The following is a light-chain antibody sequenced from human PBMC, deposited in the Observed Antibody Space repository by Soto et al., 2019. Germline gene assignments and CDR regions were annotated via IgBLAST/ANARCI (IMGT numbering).Light chain of an antibody. Sequence: MTQSPATLSVSPGERATLSCRASQSVSSWLAWYQQKPGKAPKLLIYAASSLESGVPSRFSGSGSGTEFTLTISSLQPDDFATYYCQQYNSYRTFGQGTKVDI. CDR3: QQYNSYRT. CDR2: AAS. CDR1: QSVSSW. J-gene: IGKJ1*01. V-gene: IGKV1-5*01.